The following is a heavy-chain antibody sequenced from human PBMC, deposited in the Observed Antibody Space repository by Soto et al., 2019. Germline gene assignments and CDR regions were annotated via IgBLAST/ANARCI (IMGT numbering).Heavy chain of an antibody. D-gene: IGHD3-10*01. J-gene: IGHJ4*02. Sequence: QLQLQESGPGLVQPSETLSLTCAVSGDSITTATYWGWIRQPPGKGLQWIGSIYHTGTTYYTPSLESRAFISVDSSKNQFSLKLNSVTAADTAVYYCARLQSHFGSGTYSIDYWGQGTLVTVSS. CDR1: GDSITTATY. CDR3: ARLQSHFGSGTYSIDY. V-gene: IGHV4-39*01. CDR2: IYHTGTT.